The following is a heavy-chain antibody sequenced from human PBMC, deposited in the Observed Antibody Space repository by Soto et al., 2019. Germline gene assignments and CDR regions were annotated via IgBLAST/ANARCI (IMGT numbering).Heavy chain of an antibody. CDR1: GFNLSTSP. V-gene: IGHV3-30-3*01. D-gene: IGHD3-10*01. CDR2: ISPVGSYE. Sequence: GESLRLSFAASGFNLSTSPMHWVRQAPGKGLELGAAISPVGSYEYYGDSLKGRFTIFRDNSKNTLYLQMNSLRAEDTAVYHCVKDMSVRAGSYYHLDHWGQGT. CDR3: VKDMSVRAGSYYHLDH. J-gene: IGHJ4*02.